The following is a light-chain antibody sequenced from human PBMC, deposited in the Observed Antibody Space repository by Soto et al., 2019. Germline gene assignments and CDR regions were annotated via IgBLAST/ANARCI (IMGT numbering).Light chain of an antibody. J-gene: IGKJ4*02. CDR1: QGVRGY. Sequence: DIQMTQSPASMSASLGDRVTISCRASQGVRGYLVWFQQKPGQAPRRLIYAASCMASGVPERFSGSGSGTDFTLTISSLQPEDFAVYYCQQSDSTPRTFGEGTKVDIK. V-gene: IGKV1-39*01. CDR2: AAS. CDR3: QQSDSTPRT.